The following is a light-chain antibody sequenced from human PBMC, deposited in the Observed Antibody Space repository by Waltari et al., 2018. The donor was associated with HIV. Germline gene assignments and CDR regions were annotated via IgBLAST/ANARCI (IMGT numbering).Light chain of an antibody. CDR3: AAWDDNLNGL. CDR1: RSNIGSNS. CDR2: KNN. J-gene: IGLJ3*02. V-gene: IGLV1-44*01. Sequence: QSVLTQPPSASGPPGKRVTISCSGRRSNIGSNSVSWYQQLPGTAPRLLIFKNNQRPSGVPDRFSGSKSGTSASLAISGLQSEDEADYYCAAWDDNLNGLFGGGTKLTVL.